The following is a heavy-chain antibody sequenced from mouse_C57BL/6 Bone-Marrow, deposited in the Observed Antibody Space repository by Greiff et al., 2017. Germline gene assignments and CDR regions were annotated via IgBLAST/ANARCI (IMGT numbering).Heavy chain of an antibody. CDR2: ISNGGGST. J-gene: IGHJ3*01. CDR3: ARLLDSSGYEFAY. CDR1: GFTFSDYY. V-gene: IGHV5-12*01. Sequence: EVKVVESGGGLVQPGGSLKLSCAASGFTFSDYYMYWVRQTPEKRLEWVAYISNGGGSTYYPDTVKGRFTISRDNAKNTLYLQMSRLKSEDTAMYYCARLLDSSGYEFAYWGQGTLVTVSA. D-gene: IGHD3-2*02.